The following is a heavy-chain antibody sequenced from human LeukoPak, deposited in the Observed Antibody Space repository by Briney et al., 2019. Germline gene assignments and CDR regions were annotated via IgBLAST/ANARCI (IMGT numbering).Heavy chain of an antibody. J-gene: IGHJ4*02. CDR1: GFTFSTYT. Sequence: GGSLRLSCAASGFTFSTYTMYWVRHPPGKRLEWVSIIGNNGGGIHYADSVKGRFTIPRDNFKNALYLQMNSLRVEDTAVYYCAIDPNWGTHSWGQGVLVTVSS. CDR2: IGNNGGGI. CDR3: AIDPNWGTHS. D-gene: IGHD7-27*01. V-gene: IGHV3-23*01.